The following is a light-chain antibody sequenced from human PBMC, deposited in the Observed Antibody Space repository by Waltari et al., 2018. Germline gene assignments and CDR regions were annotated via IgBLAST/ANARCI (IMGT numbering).Light chain of an antibody. J-gene: IGKJ1*01. Sequence: EIVLTQSPGTLSLSPGERATLSCRASQSVYSNYLAWYQQKPGQAPRLLIYGASSRATGIPGRFSGSGSETDFTLTISRLEPEDFAVYFCQQYSISPTWTFGQGTKVEIK. CDR1: QSVYSNY. CDR3: QQYSISPTWT. V-gene: IGKV3-20*01. CDR2: GAS.